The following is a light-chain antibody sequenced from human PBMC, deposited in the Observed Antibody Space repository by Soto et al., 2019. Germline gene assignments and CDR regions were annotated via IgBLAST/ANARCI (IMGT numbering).Light chain of an antibody. J-gene: IGKJ1*01. CDR3: QQFNNWPPWT. CDR2: GAT. V-gene: IGKV3-15*01. CDR1: QSVSNN. Sequence: EIVMTQSPATLSVSTGESATLSCRASQSVSNNLTWYQQKPGQPPRLLIHGATTRATGIPARFSGSGSGTDFTLTISSLQSEDFAVYYCQQFNNWPPWTFGQGTKVDVK.